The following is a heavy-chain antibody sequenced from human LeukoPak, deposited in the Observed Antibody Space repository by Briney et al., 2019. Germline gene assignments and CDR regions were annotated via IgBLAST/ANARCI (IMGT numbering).Heavy chain of an antibody. Sequence: PGGSLRLSCAASGFTFSSYSMNWFRQAPGKGLEWVSSISSSSSYIYYADSVKGRFTISRDNAKNSLYLQMNSLRAEDTAVYYCARGPIYDFWSGYYNYFDYWGQGTLVTVSS. V-gene: IGHV3-21*01. CDR3: ARGPIYDFWSGYYNYFDY. CDR1: GFTFSSYS. D-gene: IGHD3-3*01. CDR2: ISSSSSYI. J-gene: IGHJ4*02.